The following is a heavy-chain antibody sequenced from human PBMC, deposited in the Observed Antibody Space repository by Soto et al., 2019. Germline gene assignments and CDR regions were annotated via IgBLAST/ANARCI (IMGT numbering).Heavy chain of an antibody. CDR1: GGSISSGGNY. D-gene: IGHD3-9*01. CDR3: ARDRYFDLLTGYYNEAMDV. V-gene: IGHV4-31*03. CDR2: IYYSGSA. J-gene: IGHJ6*02. Sequence: QVQLQESGPGLVKPSQTLSLICTVSGGSISSGGNYWSWIRQHPEKGLEWIGYIYYSGSAYYNPSLKSRLTISVDTSKNQFSLKLTSVTAADTAVYYCARDRYFDLLTGYYNEAMDVWGQGTTVTVSS.